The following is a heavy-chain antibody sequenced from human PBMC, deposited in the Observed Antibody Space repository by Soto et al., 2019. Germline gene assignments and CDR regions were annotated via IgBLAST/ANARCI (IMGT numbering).Heavy chain of an antibody. CDR3: ARGGWNYYFDY. J-gene: IGHJ4*02. D-gene: IGHD1-7*01. Sequence: ASVKVSCKASGYTLTTFAIHWVRQAPGQGLEWMGWVTAGNGNTKYSQKFQGRVTITSDTSANTAYMELSSLRSEDTAMYYCARGGWNYYFDYWGQGALVTVSS. CDR1: GYTLTTFA. CDR2: VTAGNGNT. V-gene: IGHV1-3*01.